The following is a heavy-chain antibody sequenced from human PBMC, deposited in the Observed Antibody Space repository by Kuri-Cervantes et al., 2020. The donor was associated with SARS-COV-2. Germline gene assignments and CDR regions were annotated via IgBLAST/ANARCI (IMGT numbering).Heavy chain of an antibody. V-gene: IGHV3-33*06. CDR3: AKSRTRYSGSYAADGGFDY. D-gene: IGHD1-26*01. Sequence: GESLKISCAASAFTFSSYGMHWVRQAPGKGLEWVAVIWYDGSNKYYADSVKGRFAISRDNSENTLYLQMNSLRAEDTAVYYCAKSRTRYSGSYAADGGFDYWGQGTLVTVSS. CDR1: AFTFSSYG. J-gene: IGHJ4*02. CDR2: IWYDGSNK.